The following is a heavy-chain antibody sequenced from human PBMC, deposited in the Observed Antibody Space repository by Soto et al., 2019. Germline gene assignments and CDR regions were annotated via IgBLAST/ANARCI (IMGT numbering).Heavy chain of an antibody. CDR3: ARGLPNYDSSGYYYITLFDY. CDR1: GYTFTSYG. V-gene: IGHV1-18*01. Sequence: ASVKVSCKASGYTFTSYGISWVRQAPGQGLEWMGWISAYNGNTNYAQKLQGRVTMTTDTSTSTAYMELRSLRSDDTAVYYCARGLPNYDSSGYYYITLFDYWGQGTLVTVSS. D-gene: IGHD3-22*01. CDR2: ISAYNGNT. J-gene: IGHJ4*02.